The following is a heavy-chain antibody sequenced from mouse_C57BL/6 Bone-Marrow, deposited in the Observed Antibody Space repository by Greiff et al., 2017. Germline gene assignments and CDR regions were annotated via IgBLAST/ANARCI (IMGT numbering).Heavy chain of an antibody. D-gene: IGHD1-1*01. J-gene: IGHJ3*01. CDR3: AKNYYGSRFAY. V-gene: IGHV1-4*01. CDR1: GYTFTSYT. CDR2: INPSSGYT. Sequence: QVQLQQSGAELARPGASVKMSCKASGYTFTSYTMHWVKQRPGQGLEWIGYINPSSGYTKYNQKFKDKATLTADKSSSTAYMQLSSLTSEDSAVXYCAKNYYGSRFAYWGQGTLVTVSA.